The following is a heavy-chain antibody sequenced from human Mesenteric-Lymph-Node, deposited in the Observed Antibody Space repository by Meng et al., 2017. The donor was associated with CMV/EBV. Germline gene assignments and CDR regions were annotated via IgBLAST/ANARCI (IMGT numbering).Heavy chain of an antibody. CDR3: ARLVAGSYYFDS. CDR1: GFTFRTYT. Sequence: GGSLRLSCAASGFTFRTYTMNWVRQAPGKGLEWVSSISSSSSYIYYADSLKGRFTISRDNAKNTVYLQMNSLRAEDTAIYYCARLVAGSYYFDSWGQGTLVTVSS. J-gene: IGHJ4*02. V-gene: IGHV3-21*06. CDR2: ISSSSSYI. D-gene: IGHD6-19*01.